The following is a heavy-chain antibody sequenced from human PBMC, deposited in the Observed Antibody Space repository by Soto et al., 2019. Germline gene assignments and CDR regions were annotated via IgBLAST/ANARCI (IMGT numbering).Heavy chain of an antibody. V-gene: IGHV3-20*01. Sequence: EVQLVESGGGVVRPGGSLRLSCAASGFTFDDYGMSWVRQAPGKRLEWVSGINWNGGSTGYADSVKGRFTISRDNAKNSLYLQMNSLRAEDTALYHCARGPGRFTMVRENYWYFDLWGRGTLVTVSS. CDR2: INWNGGST. CDR1: GFTFDDYG. CDR3: ARGPGRFTMVRENYWYFDL. D-gene: IGHD3-10*01. J-gene: IGHJ2*01.